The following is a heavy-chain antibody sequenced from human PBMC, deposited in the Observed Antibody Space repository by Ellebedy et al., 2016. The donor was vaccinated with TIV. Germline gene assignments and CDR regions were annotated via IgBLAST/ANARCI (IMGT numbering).Heavy chain of an antibody. CDR2: LNQGGSEK. CDR3: ARAVGGSSSL. J-gene: IGHJ4*02. V-gene: IGHV3-7*03. Sequence: GESLKISCAASGFTLSSYWMSWVRQAPGKGLEWVANLNQGGSEKYYVDSVKGRFSISRDNAKNSLYLQMNSLRAEDTAVYYCARAVGGSSSLWGQGTLVTVSS. D-gene: IGHD6-13*01. CDR1: GFTLSSYW.